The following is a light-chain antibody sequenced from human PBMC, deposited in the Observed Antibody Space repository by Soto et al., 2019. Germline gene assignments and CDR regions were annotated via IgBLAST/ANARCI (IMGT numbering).Light chain of an antibody. Sequence: DIQMAQSPSSLSASVGDRVTIACRASHGISNYLAWYQQKPGKVPKLLIYAASTLQSGVPSRFSGSGSGTDFTLTTSSLQPEDVATYYCQKYSSAPRTFGQGTKVEIK. CDR1: HGISNY. CDR3: QKYSSAPRT. CDR2: AAS. V-gene: IGKV1-27*01. J-gene: IGKJ1*01.